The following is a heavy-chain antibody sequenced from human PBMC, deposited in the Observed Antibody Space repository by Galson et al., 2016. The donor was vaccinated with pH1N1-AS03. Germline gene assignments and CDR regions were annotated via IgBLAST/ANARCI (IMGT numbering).Heavy chain of an antibody. J-gene: IGHJ4*02. D-gene: IGHD6-19*01. Sequence: SLRLSCAASGFPFSGYSMNWVRQAPGKGLEWVSFISTTSSSIYYEDSVKGRFTISKDNAKNSLFLQMNSLRDEDTAVYYCARDGPPQGISVAGSFDFWGQGTLVTVAS. V-gene: IGHV3-21*01. CDR2: ISTTSSSI. CDR1: GFPFSGYS. CDR3: ARDGPPQGISVAGSFDF.